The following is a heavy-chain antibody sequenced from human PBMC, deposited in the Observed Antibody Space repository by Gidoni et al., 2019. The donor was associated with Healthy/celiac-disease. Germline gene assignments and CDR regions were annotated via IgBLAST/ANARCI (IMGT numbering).Heavy chain of an antibody. CDR3: VKDSIAVAGTTGYYYYYGMDV. V-gene: IGHV3-64D*06. D-gene: IGHD6-19*01. J-gene: IGHJ6*02. Sequence: EVQLVESGGGLVQPGGSLSLTCSAPGFTLSTSAMPWARQATGKGLEYVSAISSNGGRTYYADSGKGRFTISRDNSKNTLYLQMSSLRAEDTAVYYCVKDSIAVAGTTGYYYYYGMDVWGQGTTVTVSS. CDR1: GFTLSTSA. CDR2: ISSNGGRT.